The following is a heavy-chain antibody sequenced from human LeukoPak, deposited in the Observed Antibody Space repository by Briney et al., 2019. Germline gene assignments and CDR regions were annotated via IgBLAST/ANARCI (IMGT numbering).Heavy chain of an antibody. CDR1: GFTFSSFG. D-gene: IGHD6-19*01. V-gene: IGHV3-21*01. CDR3: ARDSGRDSSGWYLKVLYNWFDP. Sequence: PGGSLRLSCAASGFTFSSFGMTWVRQAPGKGLEWVSAISDNSRSIFYADSGKGRFTISRDNAKNSLYLQMNSLRAEDTAVYYCARDSGRDSSGWYLKVLYNWFDPWGQGTLVTVSS. J-gene: IGHJ5*02. CDR2: ISDNSRSI.